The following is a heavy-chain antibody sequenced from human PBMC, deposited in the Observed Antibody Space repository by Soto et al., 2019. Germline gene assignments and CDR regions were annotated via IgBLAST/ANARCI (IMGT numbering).Heavy chain of an antibody. CDR3: AKVPVTAAMIYF. V-gene: IGHV3-23*01. D-gene: IGHD2-2*01. CDR2: ISGSGGRT. J-gene: IGHJ4*02. Sequence: EVQLLESGGGLVQPGGSLRLSCAASGFTFSSYAMSWVRQAPGKGMEWVSAISGSGGRTYYADSLKGRFTISRDNSKYLVYLQMNSPRAEATDVYYCAKVPVTAAMIYFWGQGTLVTVAS. CDR1: GFTFSSYA.